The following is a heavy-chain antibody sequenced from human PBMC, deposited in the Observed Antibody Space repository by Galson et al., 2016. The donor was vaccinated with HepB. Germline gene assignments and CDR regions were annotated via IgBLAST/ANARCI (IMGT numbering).Heavy chain of an antibody. D-gene: IGHD6-13*01. CDR1: GFTFSNYY. CDR3: ARDRGIAAGGWFDP. Sequence: SLRLSCAASGFTFSNYYMHWVRQAPGRGLEWVSSISSSSKYIYYADSVKGRFTISRDNANNSLFLQMESLRADDTAVYYCARDRGIAAGGWFDPWGQGTQVTVSS. V-gene: IGHV3-21*01. J-gene: IGHJ5*02. CDR2: ISSSSKYI.